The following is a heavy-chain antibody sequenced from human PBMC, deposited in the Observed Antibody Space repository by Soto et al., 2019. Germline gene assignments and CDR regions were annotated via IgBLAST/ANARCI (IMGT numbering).Heavy chain of an antibody. CDR3: ARRGVDLLWFGELRLGYYYGMDV. D-gene: IGHD3-10*01. V-gene: IGHV4-39*01. J-gene: IGHJ6*02. CDR2: IYYSGST. CDR1: GGSISSSSYY. Sequence: SETLSLTCTVSGGSISSSSYYWGWIRQPPGKGLEWIGSIYYSGSTYYNPSLKSRVTISVDTSKNQFSLKLSSVTAADTAVYYCARRGVDLLWFGELRLGYYYGMDVWGQGTTVTVSS.